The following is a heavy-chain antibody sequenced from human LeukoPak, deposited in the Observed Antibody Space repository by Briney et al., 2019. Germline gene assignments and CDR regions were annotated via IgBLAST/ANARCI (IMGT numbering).Heavy chain of an antibody. CDR2: ISYDGSNK. V-gene: IGHV3-30*18. Sequence: PGRSLRLPCAASGFTFSSYGMHWVRQAPGKGLEWVAVISYDGSNKYYADSVKGRFTISRDNSKNTLYLQMNSLRAEDTAVYYCAKELLWFGELTDYFDYWGQGTLVTVSS. CDR3: AKELLWFGELTDYFDY. D-gene: IGHD3-10*01. J-gene: IGHJ4*02. CDR1: GFTFSSYG.